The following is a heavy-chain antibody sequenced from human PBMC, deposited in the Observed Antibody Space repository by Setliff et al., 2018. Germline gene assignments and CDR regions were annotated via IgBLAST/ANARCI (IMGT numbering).Heavy chain of an antibody. J-gene: IGHJ6*02. D-gene: IGHD1-26*01. Sequence: VASVKVSCKASGYSFRNFGITWVRQAPGQGLEWMGWISGYNGNTNYAQKLQDRVTITTDTSTTTVYMELRGLKSDDTATYYCAGFRVSSGGYNYYAMDVWGQGTTVTVSS. V-gene: IGHV1-18*01. CDR3: AGFRVSSGGYNYYAMDV. CDR2: ISGYNGNT. CDR1: GYSFRNFG.